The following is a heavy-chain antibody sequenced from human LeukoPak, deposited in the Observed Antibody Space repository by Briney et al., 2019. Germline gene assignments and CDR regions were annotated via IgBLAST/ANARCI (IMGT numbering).Heavy chain of an antibody. CDR1: GGSFSGYY. D-gene: IGHD2-2*02. Sequence: SETLSLTCAVYGGSFSGYYWSWIRQPPGKGLEWIGEINHSGSTNYNPSLKSRVTISVDTSKNQFSLKPSSVTAADTAVYYCARGRYVGDIVVVPAAIYTRPFDYWGQGTLVTVSS. CDR2: INHSGST. V-gene: IGHV4-34*01. J-gene: IGHJ4*02. CDR3: ARGRYVGDIVVVPAAIYTRPFDY.